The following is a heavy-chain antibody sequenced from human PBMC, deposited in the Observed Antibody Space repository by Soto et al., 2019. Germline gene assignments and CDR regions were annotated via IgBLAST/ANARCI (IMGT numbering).Heavy chain of an antibody. J-gene: IGHJ6*02. CDR1: GFTFDDYA. D-gene: IGHD3-10*01. CDR2: ISWNSGSI. CDR3: AKAPRRSGSYYGRYYGMDV. V-gene: IGHV3-9*01. Sequence: SLRVSCAASGFTFDDYAMHWVRQAPGKGLEWVSGISWNSGSIGYADSVKGRFTISRDNAKNSLYLQMNSLRAEDTALYYCAKAPRRSGSYYGRYYGMDVWGQGTTVTVSS.